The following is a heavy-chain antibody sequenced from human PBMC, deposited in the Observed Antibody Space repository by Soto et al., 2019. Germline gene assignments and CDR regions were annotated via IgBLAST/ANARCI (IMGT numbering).Heavy chain of an antibody. V-gene: IGHV3-21*01. D-gene: IGHD1-20*01. J-gene: IGHJ6*02. CDR1: GFTFSSYS. CDR3: ARESPISNWIDAHYYYYYAVDG. CDR2: ISSSSSYI. Sequence: SLRLSCAASGFTFSSYSMNWVRQAPGKGLEWVSSISSSSSYIYYADSVKGRFTISRDNAKNSLYLQMNSLRAEDTAVYYCARESPISNWIDAHYYYYYAVDGWGQGTTVTVAS.